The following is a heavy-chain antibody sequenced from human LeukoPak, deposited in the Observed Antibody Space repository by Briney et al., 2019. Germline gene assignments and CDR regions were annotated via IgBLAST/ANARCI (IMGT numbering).Heavy chain of an antibody. V-gene: IGHV1-69*06. D-gene: IGHD5-12*01. CDR1: GGTFSSYA. J-gene: IGHJ6*04. Sequence: SVKVSCKTSGGTFSSYAISWVRQAPGQGLEWMGGIIPIFGTANYAQKFQGRVTITADKSTSTAYMELSSLRSEDTAVYYCAKGRGYSGCDYVWNGPPVPNALPHYYYGMDVWGKGTTVTVSS. CDR3: AKGRGYSGCDYVWNGPPVPNALPHYYYGMDV. CDR2: IIPIFGTA.